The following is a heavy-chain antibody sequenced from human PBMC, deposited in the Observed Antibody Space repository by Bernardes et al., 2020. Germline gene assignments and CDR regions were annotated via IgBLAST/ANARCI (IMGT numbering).Heavy chain of an antibody. J-gene: IGHJ6*02. CDR3: ARDRTPPPRAWYSSSWYEAYYYYGMDV. Sequence: GGSLRLSCAASGFTFSSYGMHWVRQAPGKGLEWVAVIWYDGSNKYYADSVKGRFTISRDNSKNTLYLQMNSLRAEDTAVYYCARDRTPPPRAWYSSSWYEAYYYYGMDVWGQGTTVTVSS. CDR1: GFTFSSYG. D-gene: IGHD6-13*01. CDR2: IWYDGSNK. V-gene: IGHV3-33*01.